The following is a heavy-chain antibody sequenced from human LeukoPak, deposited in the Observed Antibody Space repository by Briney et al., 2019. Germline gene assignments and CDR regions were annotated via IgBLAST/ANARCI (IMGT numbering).Heavy chain of an antibody. V-gene: IGHV3-21*01. CDR1: GFTFSSYI. CDR3: ARDITNHFDKYYYYGMDV. J-gene: IGHJ6*02. CDR2: ISSSSSYI. D-gene: IGHD3-3*01. Sequence: PGGSLRLSCAASGFTFSSYIMNWVRQAPGKGLEWVSSISSSSSYIYYADSVKGRFTISRDNAKNSLYLQMNSLRAEDTAVYYCARDITNHFDKYYYYGMDVWGQGTTVTVSS.